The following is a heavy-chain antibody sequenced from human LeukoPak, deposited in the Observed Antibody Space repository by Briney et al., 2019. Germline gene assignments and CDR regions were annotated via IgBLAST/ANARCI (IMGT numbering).Heavy chain of an antibody. CDR1: GYTFTSYY. J-gene: IGHJ5*02. Sequence: ASVKVSCKASGYTFTSYYIHWVRQAPGQGLEWMGIINPSGGSTSYAQKFQGRVTMTRDTSTNTVYMELSSLRSEDTAVYYCARDDPLDKISSGWGPWGLGTLVTVSS. D-gene: IGHD6-19*01. V-gene: IGHV1-46*01. CDR2: INPSGGST. CDR3: ARDDPLDKISSGWGP.